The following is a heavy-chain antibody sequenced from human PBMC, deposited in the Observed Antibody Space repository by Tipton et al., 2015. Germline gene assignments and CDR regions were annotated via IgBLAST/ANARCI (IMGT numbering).Heavy chain of an antibody. D-gene: IGHD5-12*01. J-gene: IGHJ4*02. CDR1: GGSISSGGSY. CDR3: ARAGYNGPYFDF. Sequence: TLSLTCTVSGGSISSGGSYWTWIRQPPGKGLEWIGYIYYTGSTRYNPSLKSRVDMSVDTSKNHLSLKLSFVTAADTAVYYCARAGYNGPYFDFWGQGTLVTVSS. CDR2: IYYTGST. V-gene: IGHV4-61*03.